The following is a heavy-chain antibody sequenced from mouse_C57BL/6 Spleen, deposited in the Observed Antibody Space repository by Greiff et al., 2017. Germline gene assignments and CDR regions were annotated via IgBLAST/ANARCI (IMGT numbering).Heavy chain of an antibody. CDR2: ISSGGDYI. Sequence: EVQRVESGEGLVKPGGSLKLSCAASGFTFSSYAMSWVRQTPEKRLEWVAYISSGGDYIYYADTVKGRFTLSRDNARNTLYLQMSSLKSEDTAMYYCTRGLVDWYFDVWGTGTTVTVSS. D-gene: IGHD2-2*01. V-gene: IGHV5-9-1*02. J-gene: IGHJ1*03. CDR3: TRGLVDWYFDV. CDR1: GFTFSSYA.